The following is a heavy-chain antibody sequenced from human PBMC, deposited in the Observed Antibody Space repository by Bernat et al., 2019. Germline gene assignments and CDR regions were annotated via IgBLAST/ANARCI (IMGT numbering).Heavy chain of an antibody. V-gene: IGHV3-66*01. CDR3: ARASSGYSYGFGVIDY. D-gene: IGHD5-18*01. CDR1: GFTVSSNY. J-gene: IGHJ4*02. Sequence: EVQLVESGGGLVQPGGSLRLSCAASGFTVSSNYMSWVRQAPGKGLEWVSVIYSGGSTYYADSMKGRFTISRDNSKNTLYLQMNSLRAEDTAVYYCARASSGYSYGFGVIDYWGQGTLVTVSS. CDR2: IYSGGST.